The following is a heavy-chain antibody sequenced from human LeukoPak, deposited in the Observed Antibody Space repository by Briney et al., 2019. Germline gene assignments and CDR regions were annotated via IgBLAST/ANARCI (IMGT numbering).Heavy chain of an antibody. D-gene: IGHD3-9*01. CDR2: IWYDGSNK. J-gene: IGHJ6*02. CDR1: GFTFSSYG. Sequence: GGSLRLSCAASGFTFSSYGMHWVRQAPGKGLEWVAVIWYDGSNKYYADSMKGRFTISRDNSKNTLYLQMNSLRAEDTAVYYCARSGYFDWLSDYYYYGMDVWGQGTTVTVSS. CDR3: ARSGYFDWLSDYYYYGMDV. V-gene: IGHV3-33*01.